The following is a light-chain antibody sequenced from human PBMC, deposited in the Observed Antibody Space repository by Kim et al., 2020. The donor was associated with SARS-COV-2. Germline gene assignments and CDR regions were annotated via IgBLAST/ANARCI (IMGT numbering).Light chain of an antibody. CDR1: HKIDIS. V-gene: IGKV3-11*01. Sequence: PGESATLSCRASHKIDISLAWYQQTPGQPPRLLIYDAAVRAAGIHDRFSGSGSGTDFTLTIGSLAPEDFAIYDCQQRGSWPPALTFGGGTKVDIK. J-gene: IGKJ4*01. CDR2: DAA. CDR3: QQRGSWPPALT.